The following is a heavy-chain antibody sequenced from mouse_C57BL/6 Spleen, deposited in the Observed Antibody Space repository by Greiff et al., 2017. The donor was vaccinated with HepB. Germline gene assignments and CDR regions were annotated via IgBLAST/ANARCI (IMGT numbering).Heavy chain of an antibody. V-gene: IGHV5-16*01. CDR3: AREGTVVGAMDY. CDR2: INYDGSST. Sequence: EVQLVESEGGLVQPGSSMKLSCTASGFTFSDYYMAWVRQVPEKGLEWVANINYDGSSTYYLDSLKSRFIISRDNAKNILYLQMSSLKSEDTATYFCAREGTVVGAMDYWGQGTSVTVSS. D-gene: IGHD1-1*01. J-gene: IGHJ4*01. CDR1: GFTFSDYY.